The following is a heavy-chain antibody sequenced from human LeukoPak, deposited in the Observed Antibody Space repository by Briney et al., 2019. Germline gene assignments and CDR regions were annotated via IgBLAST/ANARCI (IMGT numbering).Heavy chain of an antibody. V-gene: IGHV3-23*01. CDR2: ISSSAGST. CDR3: AKAKGGSWYDFDC. J-gene: IGHJ4*02. D-gene: IGHD6-13*01. CDR1: EFTFSSYA. Sequence: GSLRLSCAASEFTFSSYAMSWVRQAPGKGLEWVSVISSSAGSTYYADSVQGRFTISRDNSINTLYLQMNSLRAEDTAVYYCAKAKGGSWYDFDCWGQGTLVTVSS.